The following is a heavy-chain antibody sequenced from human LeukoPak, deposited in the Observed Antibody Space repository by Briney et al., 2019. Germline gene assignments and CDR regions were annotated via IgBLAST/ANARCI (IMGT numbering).Heavy chain of an antibody. V-gene: IGHV3-21*01. Sequence: PGGSLTLSCAASGFTLSNYWLTWFRQAPGKGLEWVSSISSSSSYIYYADSVKGRFTISRDNAKNSLYLQMNSLRAEDTAVYYCARDFSSPKNYGMDVWGQGTTVTVSS. CDR2: ISSSSSYI. CDR1: GFTLSNYW. CDR3: ARDFSSPKNYGMDV. D-gene: IGHD3-3*01. J-gene: IGHJ6*02.